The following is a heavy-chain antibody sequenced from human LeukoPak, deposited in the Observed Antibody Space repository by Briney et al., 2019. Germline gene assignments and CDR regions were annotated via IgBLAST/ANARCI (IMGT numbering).Heavy chain of an antibody. Sequence: GGSLRLSCAASGYIFSTYGMHWVRQAPGKGLEWVAVIWYDGSKKYYADSAKGRFTISRDNSNNALFLQMDSLRAEDTAMYYCARYNSGTMDYWGQGALVTVSS. CDR1: GYIFSTYG. D-gene: IGHD1-1*01. CDR2: IWYDGSKK. J-gene: IGHJ4*02. CDR3: ARYNSGTMDY. V-gene: IGHV3-33*02.